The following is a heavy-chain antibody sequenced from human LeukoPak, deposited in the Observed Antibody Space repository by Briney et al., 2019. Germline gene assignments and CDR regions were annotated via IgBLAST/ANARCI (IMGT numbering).Heavy chain of an antibody. CDR2: ISGIGGNT. D-gene: IGHD3-10*01. Sequence: GGSLRLSCAASGFTFSNYGMSWVRQAPGKGLEWVSAISGIGGNTFYADSVKGRFTISRDNSKNTLYLQMKSLRAEDTAVYYCAKDRGTMVRGIPNAFDIWGQGTMVTVSS. CDR1: GFTFSNYG. CDR3: AKDRGTMVRGIPNAFDI. V-gene: IGHV3-23*01. J-gene: IGHJ3*02.